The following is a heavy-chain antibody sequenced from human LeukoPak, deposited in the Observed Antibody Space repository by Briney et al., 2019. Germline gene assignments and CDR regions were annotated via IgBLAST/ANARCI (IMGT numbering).Heavy chain of an antibody. D-gene: IGHD6-13*01. J-gene: IGHJ3*02. Sequence: GGSLRLSCAASGFTVSSNYMSWVRQAPGKGLEWVSVIYSGGSTYYADSVKGRFTISRDNSENTLYLQMNSLRTEDTAVYYCARDKVADLIAALYACDIWGQGTMVTVSS. V-gene: IGHV3-66*01. CDR1: GFTVSSNY. CDR3: ARDKVADLIAALYACDI. CDR2: IYSGGST.